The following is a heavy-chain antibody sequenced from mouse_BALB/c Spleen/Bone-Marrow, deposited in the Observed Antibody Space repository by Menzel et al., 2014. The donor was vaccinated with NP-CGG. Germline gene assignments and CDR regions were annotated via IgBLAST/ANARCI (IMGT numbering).Heavy chain of an antibody. CDR3: ARSDGAMDY. J-gene: IGHJ4*01. V-gene: IGHV5-17*02. Sequence: EVKVVESGGGLVQPGGSRKLSCAASGFAFSSFGMHWVRQAPGKGLEWVAYISTGSSTIYYADTVKGRFTISRDNPKNTLFLQMTSLRSEDTAMYYCARSDGAMDYWGQGTSVTVSS. CDR2: ISTGSSTI. D-gene: IGHD2-3*01. CDR1: GFAFSSFG.